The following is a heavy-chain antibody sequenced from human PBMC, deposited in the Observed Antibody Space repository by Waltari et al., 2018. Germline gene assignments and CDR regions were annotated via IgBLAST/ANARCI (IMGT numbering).Heavy chain of an antibody. J-gene: IGHJ6*02. D-gene: IGHD2-2*01. CDR1: GASFSGYY. V-gene: IGHV4-34*01. Sequence: QEQLKQWGAGLLKPSETLSLTCAVYGASFSGYYWRWIRQTPGKGLEWIGEVTHSGSTNYNPSLKSRVTISADTSKNHFSLSLTSVTAADTAIYYCARGPLYCIGPNCLPTYDYYGMDVWGPGTTVTVSS. CDR3: ARGPLYCIGPNCLPTYDYYGMDV. CDR2: VTHSGST.